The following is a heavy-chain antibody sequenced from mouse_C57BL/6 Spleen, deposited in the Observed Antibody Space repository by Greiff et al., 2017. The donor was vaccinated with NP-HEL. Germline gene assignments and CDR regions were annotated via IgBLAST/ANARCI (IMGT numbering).Heavy chain of an antibody. CDR1: GFTFSDYY. V-gene: IGHV5-16*01. J-gene: IGHJ4*01. D-gene: IGHD1-1*01. CDR3: ARDRYYYGSSLGMDY. CDR2: INYDGSST. Sequence: EVQRVESEGGLVQPGSSMKLSCTASGFTFSDYYMAWVRQVPEKGLEWVANINYDGSSTYYLDSLKSRFIISRDNAKNILYLQMSSLKSEDTATYYCARDRYYYGSSLGMDYWGQGTSVTVSS.